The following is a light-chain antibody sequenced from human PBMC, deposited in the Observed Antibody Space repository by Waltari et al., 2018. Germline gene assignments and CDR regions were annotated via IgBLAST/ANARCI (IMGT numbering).Light chain of an antibody. CDR3: QQYSTYPLT. CDR2: KAS. V-gene: IGKV1-5*03. J-gene: IGKJ4*01. Sequence: NQMTQSPSTLSASVGDRVIITCRASRSVGNWLAWYQQQPGKAPKLLIHKASALQSGVPSRFGGSGSGTDFTLTITSLHPDDFETYYCQQYSTYPLTFGGGTKVAI. CDR1: RSVGNW.